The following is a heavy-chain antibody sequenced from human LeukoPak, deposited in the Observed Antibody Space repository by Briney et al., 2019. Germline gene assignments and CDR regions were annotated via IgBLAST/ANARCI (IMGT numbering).Heavy chain of an antibody. Sequence: GASVKVSCKASGYTFTSYGISWVRQAPGQGLEWMGWISAYNGNTNYAQKLQGRVTMTTDTSTSTAYMELRSLRSDDTAVYYCARDPRRSGELLYDYWGQGTLVTVSS. V-gene: IGHV1-18*04. CDR3: ARDPRRSGELLYDY. CDR1: GYTFTSYG. CDR2: ISAYNGNT. J-gene: IGHJ4*02. D-gene: IGHD3-10*01.